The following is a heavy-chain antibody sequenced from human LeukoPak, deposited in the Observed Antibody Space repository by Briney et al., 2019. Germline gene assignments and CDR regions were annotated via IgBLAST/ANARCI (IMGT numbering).Heavy chain of an antibody. CDR3: ARAPRGSYDY. D-gene: IGHD1-26*01. CDR1: GESLSGYY. V-gene: IGHV4-34*01. Sequence: SETLSLTCAVYGESLSGYYWSWIRQPPGKGLEWIGEINHSGSSNYSPSLKSRVTILVDTSKNQFSLNLSSVTAADTAVYYCARAPRGSYDYWGQGTQVTVSS. J-gene: IGHJ4*02. CDR2: INHSGSS.